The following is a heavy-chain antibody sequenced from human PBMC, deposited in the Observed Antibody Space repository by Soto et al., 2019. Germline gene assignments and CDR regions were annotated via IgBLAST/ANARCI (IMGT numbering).Heavy chain of an antibody. J-gene: IGHJ4*02. D-gene: IGHD5-18*01. V-gene: IGHV1-18*04. CDR3: ARNSRGYSYGYFDY. Sequence: ASVKVSCKASGYTFTSYGISWVRQAPGQGLEWMGWISAYNGNTNYAQKLQGRVTMTTDTSTSTAYMELRSLRSDDTAVYYCARNSRGYSYGYFDYWGQGTLVTVSS. CDR2: ISAYNGNT. CDR1: GYTFTSYG.